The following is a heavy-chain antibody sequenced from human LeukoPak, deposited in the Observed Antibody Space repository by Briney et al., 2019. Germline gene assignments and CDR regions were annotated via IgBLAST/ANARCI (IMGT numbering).Heavy chain of an antibody. Sequence: SETLSLTCAVYGGSFSGCYWSWLRQPPGKGLEWIGEINHSGSTNYNPSLKSRVTISVDTSKNQFSLKLSSVTAADTAVYYCARGGRVITMVRDFYYYYGMDVWGQGTTVTVSS. CDR2: INHSGST. D-gene: IGHD3-10*01. V-gene: IGHV4-34*01. CDR3: ARGGRVITMVRDFYYYYGMDV. CDR1: GGSFSGCY. J-gene: IGHJ6*02.